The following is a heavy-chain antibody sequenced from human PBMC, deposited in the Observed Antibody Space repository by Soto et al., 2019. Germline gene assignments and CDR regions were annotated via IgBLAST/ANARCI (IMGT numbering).Heavy chain of an antibody. D-gene: IGHD5-18*01. CDR1: GFTFSSYG. Sequence: QVQLVESGGGVVQPGRSLRLSCAASGFTFSSYGMHWVRQAPGKGLEWVAVIWYDGSNKYYADSVKGRFTISRDNSKNTLYLQMNSLRAEDTAVYYCATDVDTAPIDYWGQGTLVTVSS. CDR3: ATDVDTAPIDY. V-gene: IGHV3-33*01. J-gene: IGHJ4*02. CDR2: IWYDGSNK.